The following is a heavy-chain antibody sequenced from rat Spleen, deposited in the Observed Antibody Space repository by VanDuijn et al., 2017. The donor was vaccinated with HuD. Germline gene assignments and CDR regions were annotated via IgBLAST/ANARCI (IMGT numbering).Heavy chain of an antibody. J-gene: IGHJ4*01. CDR3: TRDGTTGIFAYVMDA. V-gene: IGHV2-63*01. Sequence: QVQLKESGPGLVQPSQTLSLTCTVAGFSLTSYNVYWVRQSPGKGLEWMGMIWNSGDTSYNSAPKSRLSISRDTSKNQVFLKMNSLQTDDTGTYYCTRDGTTGIFAYVMDAWGQGASVTVSS. CDR2: IWNSGDT. D-gene: IGHD1-9*01. CDR1: GFSLTSYN.